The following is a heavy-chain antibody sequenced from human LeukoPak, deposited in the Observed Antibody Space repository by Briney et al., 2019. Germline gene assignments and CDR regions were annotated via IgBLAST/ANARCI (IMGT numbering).Heavy chain of an antibody. Sequence: SETLSLTCTVSGGSISSSSYYWGWIRQPPGKGLEWIGSIYYSGSTYYNPSLKSRVTISVDTSKNQFSLKLSSVTAADTAVYYCARQITMIDEYYFDYWGQGTLVTVSS. CDR2: IYYSGST. J-gene: IGHJ4*02. D-gene: IGHD3-22*01. V-gene: IGHV4-39*01. CDR1: GGSISSSSYY. CDR3: ARQITMIDEYYFDY.